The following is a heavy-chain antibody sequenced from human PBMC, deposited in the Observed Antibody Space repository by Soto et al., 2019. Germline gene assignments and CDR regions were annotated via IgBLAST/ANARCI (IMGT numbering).Heavy chain of an antibody. CDR1: GYKFSTYW. CDR2: IYPGDSDT. J-gene: IGHJ6*02. CDR3: ERPLSFDFWSGSFV. Sequence: PGESLKISCKGSGYKFSTYWIGWVRQMPGKGLEWMGIIYPGDSDTRYSPSFQGQVTISADKSISTAYLQWSSLKASDTAIYYCERPLSFDFWSGSFVWGQGTTVTVSS. V-gene: IGHV5-51*01. D-gene: IGHD3-3*01.